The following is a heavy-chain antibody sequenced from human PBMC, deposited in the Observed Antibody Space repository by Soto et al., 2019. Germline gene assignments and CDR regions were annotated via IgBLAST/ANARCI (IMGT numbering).Heavy chain of an antibody. Sequence: SVKVSCKASGGTFSSYAISWVRQAPGQGLEWMGGIIPIFGTANYAQKFQGRVTITADKSTSTAYMELSSLRSEDTAVYYCARDDTYDSSGYYYQIAWGQGTLVTVSS. D-gene: IGHD3-22*01. CDR2: IIPIFGTA. CDR3: ARDDTYDSSGYYYQIA. CDR1: GGTFSSYA. J-gene: IGHJ5*02. V-gene: IGHV1-69*06.